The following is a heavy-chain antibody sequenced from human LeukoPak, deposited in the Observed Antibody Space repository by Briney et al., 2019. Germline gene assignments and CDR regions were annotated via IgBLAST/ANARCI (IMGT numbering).Heavy chain of an antibody. J-gene: IGHJ4*02. CDR3: AINHDY. V-gene: IGHV3-7*01. CDR1: GFTFSSYG. Sequence: PGRSLRLSCAASGFTFSSYGMHWVRQAPGKGLEWVANIKQDGSEKYYVDSVKGRFTISRDNTKNSVYLQMNSLRAEDTAVYYCAINHDYWGQGTLVTVSS. CDR2: IKQDGSEK.